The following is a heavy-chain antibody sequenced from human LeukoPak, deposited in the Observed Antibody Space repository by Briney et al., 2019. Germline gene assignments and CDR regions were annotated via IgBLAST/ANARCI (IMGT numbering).Heavy chain of an antibody. Sequence: GGSLRLSCAASGFTFDDYAMHWVRQVPGKGLEWVSGISWNSVNIGYADSVKGRFTISRDNAKNSLYLQMNSLRAEDTAVYYCAREGQGKWELFGEVDYWGQGILVTVSS. J-gene: IGHJ4*02. CDR1: GFTFDDYA. CDR2: ISWNSVNI. D-gene: IGHD1-26*01. CDR3: AREGQGKWELFGEVDY. V-gene: IGHV3-9*01.